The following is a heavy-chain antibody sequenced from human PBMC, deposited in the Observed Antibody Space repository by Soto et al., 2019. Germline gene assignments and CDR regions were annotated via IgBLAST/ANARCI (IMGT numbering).Heavy chain of an antibody. J-gene: IGHJ6*02. CDR2: IIPIFGTA. V-gene: IGHV1-69*01. D-gene: IGHD6-19*01. CDR3: ARDSSGQLTRYYHYYYGMDV. Sequence: QVQRVQSGAEVKKPGSSVKVSYKASGGTFSSYAISWVRQAPGQGLEWMGGIIPIFGTANYAQKFQGRVTITADESTSTAYMELSSLRSEDTAVYYCARDSSGQLTRYYHYYYGMDVWGQGSTVTVSS. CDR1: GGTFSSYA.